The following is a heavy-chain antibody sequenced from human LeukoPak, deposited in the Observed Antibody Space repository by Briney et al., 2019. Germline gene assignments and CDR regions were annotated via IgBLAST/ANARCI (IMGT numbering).Heavy chain of an antibody. CDR1: GVSSSSSY. J-gene: IGHJ4*02. D-gene: IGHD2-21*01. V-gene: IGHV4-59*08. CDR3: AGHRFASPLDS. CDR2: IFYTGDS. Sequence: TSETLSLTCTVSGVSSSSSYWSWIRQPPGKGLEWIGYIFYTGDSNHNPSFKSRVSISLDTSKDQISLKLSSATAADTAVYYCAGHRFASPLDSWGQGTLVSVSS.